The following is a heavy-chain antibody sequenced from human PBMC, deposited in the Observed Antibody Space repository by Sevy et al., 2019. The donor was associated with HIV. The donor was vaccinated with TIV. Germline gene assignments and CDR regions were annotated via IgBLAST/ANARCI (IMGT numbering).Heavy chain of an antibody. V-gene: IGHV3-30*18. Sequence: GGSLRLSCAASGFDFNHYGIYWVRQAPGRGLEWVSFISNSGSDQYYAVSVKGRFTISRHYSNNTVYLEMQSLRSDDTATYFCAKAHIATWWTLDYCGQGTTVTVSS. CDR1: GFDFNHYG. D-gene: IGHD2-21*01. CDR2: ISNSGSDQ. CDR3: AKAHIATWWTLDY. J-gene: IGHJ4*02.